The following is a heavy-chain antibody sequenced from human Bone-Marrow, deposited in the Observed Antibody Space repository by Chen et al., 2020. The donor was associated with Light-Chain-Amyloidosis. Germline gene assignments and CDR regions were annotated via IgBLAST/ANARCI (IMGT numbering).Heavy chain of an antibody. V-gene: IGHV3-21*01. J-gene: IGHJ6*02. CDR1: GFTFTSYG. CDR2: IGSSSSHI. CDR3: AREPYPVNLYGMDV. D-gene: IGHD2-2*02. Sequence: EVRLVESGGGLVKPGGALRLSCAAYGFTFTSYGMNWVRQAPGKGLEWVSFIGSSSSHIYYADSVKGRFTISRDNAKNSLDLQMNSLRAEDTAVYYCAREPYPVNLYGMDVWGQGTTVTVSS.